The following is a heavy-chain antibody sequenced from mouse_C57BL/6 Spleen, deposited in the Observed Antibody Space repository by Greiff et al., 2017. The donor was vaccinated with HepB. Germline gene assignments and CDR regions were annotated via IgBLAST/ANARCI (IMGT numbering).Heavy chain of an antibody. D-gene: IGHD1-1*01. CDR3: ARLGYYGSSFYAMDY. CDR2: IRNKANGYTT. J-gene: IGHJ4*01. Sequence: EVMLVESGGGLVQPGGSLSLSCAASGFTFTDYYMSWVRQPPGKALEWLGFIRNKANGYTTEYSASVKGRFTISRDNSQSILYLQMNALRAEDSATYYCARLGYYGSSFYAMDYWGQGTSVTVSS. V-gene: IGHV7-3*01. CDR1: GFTFTDYY.